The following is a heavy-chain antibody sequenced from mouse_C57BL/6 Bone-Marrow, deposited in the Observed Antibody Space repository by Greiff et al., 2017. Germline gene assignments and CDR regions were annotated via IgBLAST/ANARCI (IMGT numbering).Heavy chain of an antibody. D-gene: IGHD2-1*01. CDR1: GYSITSGYD. V-gene: IGHV3-1*01. CDR2: IRYSGST. CDR3: ARSYGNPYYYAMDY. Sequence: EVKVEESGPGMVKPSQSLSLTCTVTGYSITSGYDWHWIRHFPGNKLEWMGYIRYSGSTNYNPSLKSRISITHDTSKNHFFLKLNSVTTEDTATYYCARSYGNPYYYAMDYWGQGTSVTVSS. J-gene: IGHJ4*01.